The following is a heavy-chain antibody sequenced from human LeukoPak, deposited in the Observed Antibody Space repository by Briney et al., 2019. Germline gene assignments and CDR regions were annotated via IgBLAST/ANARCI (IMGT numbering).Heavy chain of an antibody. CDR3: ARASAGYSSSWYAG. CDR2: INPNSGGT. D-gene: IGHD6-13*01. J-gene: IGHJ4*02. CDR1: GHTFTGYY. Sequence: GASVKVSCKASGHTFTGYYMHWVRQAPGQGLEWMGWINPNSGGTNYAQKFQGRVTMTRDTSISTAYMELSRLRSDDTAVYYCARASAGYSSSWYAGWGQGTLVTVSS. V-gene: IGHV1-2*02.